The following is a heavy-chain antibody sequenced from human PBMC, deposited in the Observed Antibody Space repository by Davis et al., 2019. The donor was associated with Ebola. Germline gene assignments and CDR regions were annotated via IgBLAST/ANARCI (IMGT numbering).Heavy chain of an antibody. Sequence: GESLKISCVVTGFTFKTYWMTWVRQAPGKGLEWVANVREDGSEKSYADSVKGRFTISRDNAKNFLYLQMDSLTVEDTAVYFCVRGAGLQKWGQGTLVTVSA. CDR1: GFTFKTYW. V-gene: IGHV3-7*03. J-gene: IGHJ4*02. CDR2: VREDGSEK. CDR3: VRGAGLQK. D-gene: IGHD6-19*01.